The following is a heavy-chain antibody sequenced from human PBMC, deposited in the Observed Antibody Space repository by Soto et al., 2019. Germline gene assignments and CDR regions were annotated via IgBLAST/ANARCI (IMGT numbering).Heavy chain of an antibody. CDR3: AALSIAARYYYYGMDV. CDR1: GFTFSSSA. D-gene: IGHD6-6*01. J-gene: IGHJ6*02. CDR2: IVVGSGNT. V-gene: IGHV1-58*01. Sequence: SVKVSCKASGFTFSSSAVKWVREARGQRLEWIGWIVVGSGNTNYAQKFQERVTITRDMSTSTAYMELSSLRSEDTAVYYCAALSIAARYYYYGMDVWGQGTTVTVSS.